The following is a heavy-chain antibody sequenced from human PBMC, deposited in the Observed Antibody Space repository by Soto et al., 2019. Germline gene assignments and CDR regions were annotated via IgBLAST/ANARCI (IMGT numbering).Heavy chain of an antibody. J-gene: IGHJ4*02. D-gene: IGHD2-15*01. CDR2: IYHSGST. Sequence: SETLSLTCAVSGGSISSGGYSWSWIRQPPGKGLEWIGYIYHSGSTYYNPSLKSRVTISVDRSKNQFSLKLSSVTAADTAVYYCARSAGYCSGGSCYSFDYWGQGTLVTVSS. V-gene: IGHV4-30-2*01. CDR3: ARSAGYCSGGSCYSFDY. CDR1: GGSISSGGYS.